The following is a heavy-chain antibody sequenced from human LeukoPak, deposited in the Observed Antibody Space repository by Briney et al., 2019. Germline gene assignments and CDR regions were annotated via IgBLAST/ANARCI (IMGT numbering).Heavy chain of an antibody. CDR2: IYPSDSDT. D-gene: IGHD3-10*01. V-gene: IGHV5-51*01. CDR1: GYSLTSYW. J-gene: IGHJ4*02. CDR3: ARYYGSGAGY. Sequence: GEPLKISCKGSGYSLTSYWIAWVRQMPGKGLEWMGIIYPSDSDTRYSPSFEGQVTISVDKSISTVYLQWSSLRASDTAMYYCARYYGSGAGYWGQGTLVTVSS.